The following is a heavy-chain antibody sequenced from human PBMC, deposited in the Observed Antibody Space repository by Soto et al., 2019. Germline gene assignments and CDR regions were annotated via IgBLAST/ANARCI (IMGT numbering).Heavy chain of an antibody. D-gene: IGHD3-3*01. J-gene: IGHJ6*02. CDR1: GYSFTSYW. CDR2: IYPGDSDT. V-gene: IGHV5-51*01. Sequence: GESLKISCNGSGYSFTSYWIGWVRQMPGKGLEWMGIIYPGDSDTRYSPSFQGQVTISADKSISTAYLQWSSLKASDTAMYYCARVDSITIFGVVNYGMDVWGQGTTVTVYS. CDR3: ARVDSITIFGVVNYGMDV.